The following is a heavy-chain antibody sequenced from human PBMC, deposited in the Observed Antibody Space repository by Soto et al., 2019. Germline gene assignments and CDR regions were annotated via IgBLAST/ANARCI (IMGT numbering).Heavy chain of an antibody. CDR3: ARAVGINHYYYYGMDA. D-gene: IGHD1-26*01. Sequence: VQLVQSGAEVKKPGASVKVYCKASGYTLASYYMHWVRQAPGQGLEWMGIINPSSGRTSYPQKFQGRVTMTGDTSTSTVYMELSSLRSEDTAVYYCARAVGINHYYYYGMDAWGQGTTVTVSS. CDR1: GYTLASYY. V-gene: IGHV1-46*01. CDR2: INPSSGRT. J-gene: IGHJ6*02.